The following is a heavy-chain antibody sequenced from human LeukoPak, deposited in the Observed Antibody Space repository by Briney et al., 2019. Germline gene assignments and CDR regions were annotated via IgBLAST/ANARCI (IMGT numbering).Heavy chain of an antibody. V-gene: IGHV3-30*02. Sequence: GGSLRLSCAASGFTFSSYGMHWVRQAPGKGLEWVAFIQYDGSNKDYADSVKGRFTISRDNSKNTLYLQMNSLRPEDTAVYYCAKDRNWENYYYYMDVWGKGTTVTISS. CDR1: GFTFSSYG. CDR3: AKDRNWENYYYYMDV. J-gene: IGHJ6*03. D-gene: IGHD7-27*01. CDR2: IQYDGSNK.